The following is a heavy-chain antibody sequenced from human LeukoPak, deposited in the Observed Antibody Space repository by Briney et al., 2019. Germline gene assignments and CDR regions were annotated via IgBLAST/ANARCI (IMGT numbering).Heavy chain of an antibody. CDR3: ARLYRNYGSGSRNWFDP. D-gene: IGHD3-10*01. J-gene: IGHJ5*02. V-gene: IGHV5-51*01. CDR1: GYSFTSYW. Sequence: GESLKISCKGSGYSFTSYWIGWVRQMPGKGLEWMGIIYPGDSDTRYSPSFQGQVTISADKSISTAYLQWSSLKASDTAMYYCARLYRNYGSGSRNWFDPWGQGTLVTVSS. CDR2: IYPGDSDT.